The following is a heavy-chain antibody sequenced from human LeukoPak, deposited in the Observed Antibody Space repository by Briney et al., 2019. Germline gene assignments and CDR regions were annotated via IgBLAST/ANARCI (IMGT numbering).Heavy chain of an antibody. CDR2: ISGGGGST. CDR1: GFTFSSYA. CDR3: AKLGYDILTGYYPYYYYYMDV. V-gene: IGHV3-23*01. Sequence: PGGSLRLSCAASGFTFSSYAMSWVRQAPGNGLEWLSAISGGGGSTYYADSVKGRFTISRDNSKNTLYLQMNSLRAEDTAVYYCAKLGYDILTGYYPYYYYYMDVWGKGTTVTVSS. J-gene: IGHJ6*03. D-gene: IGHD3-9*01.